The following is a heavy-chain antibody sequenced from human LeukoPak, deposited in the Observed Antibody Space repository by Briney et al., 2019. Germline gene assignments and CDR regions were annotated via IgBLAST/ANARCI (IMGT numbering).Heavy chain of an antibody. D-gene: IGHD3-10*01. CDR1: GGSISGYY. J-gene: IGHJ4*02. V-gene: IGHV4-34*01. CDR3: ARGSMVRGYPTRY. Sequence: SETLSLTCTVSGGSISGYYWTWIRQPPGKGLEWSGEISHSGRANYNPSLKRRVTISVDTSKNQFSLKVNSVTAADTAVYYCARGSMVRGYPTRYWGQGTLVTVSS. CDR2: ISHSGRA.